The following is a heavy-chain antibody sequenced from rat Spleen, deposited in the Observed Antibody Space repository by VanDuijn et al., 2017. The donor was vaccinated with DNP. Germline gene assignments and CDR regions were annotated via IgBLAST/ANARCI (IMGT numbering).Heavy chain of an antibody. D-gene: IGHD1-9*01. CDR3: AREETYYGYNYFDY. J-gene: IGHJ2*01. CDR1: GFSFSNYD. CDR2: ISTSGGST. V-gene: IGHV5-25*01. Sequence: EVQLVESGGGLVQPGRSLKLSCVASGFSFSNYDMAWVRQAPTKGLEWVASISTSGGSTYYRDSVKGRFTVSRDNAKSTLYLQMDSLRSEDTATYYCAREETYYGYNYFDYWGQGVMVTVSS.